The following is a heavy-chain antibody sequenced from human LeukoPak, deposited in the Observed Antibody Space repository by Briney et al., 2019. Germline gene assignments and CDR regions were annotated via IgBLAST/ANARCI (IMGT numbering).Heavy chain of an antibody. CDR2: IKQDGSEK. CDR3: ARNYYDSSGYWTPDY. CDR1: GFTFSSYW. Sequence: HSGGSLRLSCAASGFTFSSYWMSWVRQAPGKGLGWVANIKQDGSEKYYVDSVKGRFTISRDNAKNSLYLQMNCLRAEDTAVYYCARNYYDSSGYWTPDYWGQGTLVTVSS. V-gene: IGHV3-7*01. D-gene: IGHD3-22*01. J-gene: IGHJ4*02.